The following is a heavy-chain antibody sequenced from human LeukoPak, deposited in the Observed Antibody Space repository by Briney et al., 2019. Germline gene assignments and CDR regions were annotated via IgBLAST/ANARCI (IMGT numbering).Heavy chain of an antibody. V-gene: IGHV3-30*02. Sequence: SGGSLRLSCAASGFAFSSYGMHWVRQAPGKGLEWVAFIRYDGSNKYYADSVKGRFTISRHNSKNTLYLQMNSLRAEDTAVYYCAKLPDYILELKTWFDPWGQGTLVTVSS. CDR1: GFAFSSYG. CDR3: AKLPDYILELKTWFDP. CDR2: IRYDGSNK. J-gene: IGHJ5*02. D-gene: IGHD1-7*01.